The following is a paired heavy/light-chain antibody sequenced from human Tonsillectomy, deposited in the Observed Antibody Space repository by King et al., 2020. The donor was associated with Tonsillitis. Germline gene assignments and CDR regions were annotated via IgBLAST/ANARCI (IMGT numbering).Heavy chain of an antibody. J-gene: IGHJ3*02. CDR1: GASISSDTYY. Sequence: QVQLQESGPGLVRPSQTLSLTCTVSGASISSDTYYWNWIRQPPGKGLEWIGFIYYSGRTYFNPSLQSRVTMSVDTSKNQFSLKLSSVTAADTAVYYCASQSSGNYYAEAFDIWGQGTLVSVSS. CDR2: IYYSGRT. D-gene: IGHD3-22*01. V-gene: IGHV4-30-4*01. CDR3: ASQSSGNYYAEAFDI.
Light chain of an antibody. CDR1: QSVLHSSTNKNY. CDR3: QQYYTFPWT. Sequence: DIVMTQSPDSLAVSLGERATINCKSSQSVLHSSTNKNYLAWYQQKPGHPPRLLIYWASARESGVPDRFSGGGSGPDFTLTISSLQAEDVAVYYCQQYYTFPWTFGQGTRVEIK. V-gene: IGKV4-1*01. CDR2: WAS. J-gene: IGKJ1*01.